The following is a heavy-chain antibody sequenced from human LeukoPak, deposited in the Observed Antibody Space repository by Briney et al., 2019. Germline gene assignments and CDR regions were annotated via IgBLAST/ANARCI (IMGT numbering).Heavy chain of an antibody. CDR2: IIPIYGRA. J-gene: IGHJ4*02. V-gene: IGHV1-69*13. Sequence: ASVKVSCKASGYTFTSYGISWVRQAPGQGLEWMGKIIPIYGRANYGQKFQGRVTITADELTTTSYMELSSLTAEDMAVYYCAAGGAYEFRDDYWGQGTLVTVSS. CDR3: AAGGAYEFRDDY. D-gene: IGHD3-3*01. CDR1: GYTFTSYG.